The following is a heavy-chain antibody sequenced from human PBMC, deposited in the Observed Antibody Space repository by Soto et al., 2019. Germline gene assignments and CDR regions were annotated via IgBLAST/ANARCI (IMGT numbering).Heavy chain of an antibody. CDR1: GYTFTSYG. V-gene: IGHV1-18*01. Sequence: QVQLVQSGAEVKKPGASVKVSCKASGYTFTSYGISWVRQAPGQGLEWMGWISAYNGNTNYAQKLQGRVTMTTDTSTSTAYMELRSLRSDDTAVYYCARDPTRYYYDSSGLWGGGSFDLWGRGTLVTVSS. CDR3: ARDPTRYYYDSSGLWGGGSFDL. D-gene: IGHD3-22*01. CDR2: ISAYNGNT. J-gene: IGHJ2*01.